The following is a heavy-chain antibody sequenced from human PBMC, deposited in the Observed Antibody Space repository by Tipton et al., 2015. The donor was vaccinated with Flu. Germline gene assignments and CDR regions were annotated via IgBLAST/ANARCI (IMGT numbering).Heavy chain of an antibody. CDR3: ARRDYSNYVSEPKNWFDP. J-gene: IGHJ5*02. V-gene: IGHV4-39*01. D-gene: IGHD4-11*01. CDR2: IYSSGST. CDR1: GGSISSSSDY. Sequence: TLSLTCNVSGGSISSSSDYWGWIRQPPGKGLEWIGTIYSSGSTYFNPSLRSRVTISVDTSKNQFSLRLSSVTAADTAVYYCARRDYSNYVSEPKNWFDPWGHGTLVTVSS.